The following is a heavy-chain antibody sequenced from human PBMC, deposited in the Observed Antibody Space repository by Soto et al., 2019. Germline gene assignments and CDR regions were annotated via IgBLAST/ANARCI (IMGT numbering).Heavy chain of an antibody. J-gene: IGHJ6*02. CDR1: GFTFSSYA. V-gene: IGHV3-23*01. CDR2: ISGSGGST. CDR3: AKVGGASPYYYGMDV. Sequence: GGSLRLSCAASGFTFSSYAMSWVRQAPGKGLEWVSAISGSGGSTYYADSVKGRFTISRDNSKNTLYLQMNSLRAEDTAVYYCAKVGGASPYYYGMDVWGQGTTVTVSS. D-gene: IGHD3-16*01.